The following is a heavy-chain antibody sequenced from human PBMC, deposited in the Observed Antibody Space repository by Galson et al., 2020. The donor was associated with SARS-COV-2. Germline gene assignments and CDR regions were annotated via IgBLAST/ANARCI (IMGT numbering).Heavy chain of an antibody. CDR2: IYYTGST. J-gene: IGHJ4*02. CDR1: GGSINFNSYY. Sequence: PSETLSLTCTVSGGSINFNSYYWGWIRQPPGKGLEWIGSIYYTGSTSYNPPLKSRVTMSLDTSKNQFSLKLGSVTAADTAVYYCAKHTHREGGIIESWGQGTLVTVSS. V-gene: IGHV4-39*01. D-gene: IGHD1-26*01. CDR3: AKHTHREGGIIES.